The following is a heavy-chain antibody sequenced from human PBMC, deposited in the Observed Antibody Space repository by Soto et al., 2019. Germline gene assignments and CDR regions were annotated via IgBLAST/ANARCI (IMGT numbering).Heavy chain of an antibody. CDR1: GFTFSSYA. CDR3: ANIIITFGGVIADYYYYYGMDV. J-gene: IGHJ6*02. D-gene: IGHD3-16*02. CDR2: ISGSGGST. Sequence: EVQLLESGGGLVQPGGSLRLSCAASGFTFSSYAMSWVRQAPGKGLEWVSAISGSGGSTYYADSVKGRFTISRDNSKNQLYLQMNSLRGEETAVYYCANIIITFGGVIADYYYYYGMDVWGQGTTVTVSS. V-gene: IGHV3-23*01.